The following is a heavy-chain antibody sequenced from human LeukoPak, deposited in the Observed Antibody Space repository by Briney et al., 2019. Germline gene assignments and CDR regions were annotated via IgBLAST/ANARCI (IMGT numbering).Heavy chain of an antibody. D-gene: IGHD5-24*01. CDR1: GFTFSDAW. CDR2: IKSKTDGGTT. V-gene: IGHV3-15*01. J-gene: IGHJ4*02. CDR3: AWRVGYLRGDF. Sequence: GGSLRLSCAASGFTFSDAWMTWVRQAPGKGLEWVGRIKSKTDGGTTDYAAPVKGRFTISRDDSKNTLYLQMNSLKTEDTAVYYCAWRVGYLRGDFWGQGTLVTVSS.